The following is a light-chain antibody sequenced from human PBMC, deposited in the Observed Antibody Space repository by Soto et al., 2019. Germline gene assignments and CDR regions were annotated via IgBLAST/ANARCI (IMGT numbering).Light chain of an antibody. CDR2: GAS. J-gene: IGKJ2*01. Sequence: EIVLTQSPATLSLSPGERATLSCRASQSVSSSFLAWYQQKPGPAPRLLIYGASSRATGIPDRFSGSGSGTDFTLTISRLEPEDFAVYYCQQYDSSPPYTFGQGTKLEIK. CDR3: QQYDSSPPYT. V-gene: IGKV3-20*01. CDR1: QSVSSSF.